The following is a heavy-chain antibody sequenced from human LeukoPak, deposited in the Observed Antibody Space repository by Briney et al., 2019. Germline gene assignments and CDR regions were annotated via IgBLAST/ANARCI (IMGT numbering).Heavy chain of an antibody. J-gene: IGHJ4*02. Sequence: SVKVSCKASGGTFSSYAISWVRQAPGQGLEWMGGIIPIFGTANYAQKFQGRVTITADESTSTAYMELSSLRSEDTAVYYCARAAKLVVAPAYYFDYWGQGTLVTVSS. CDR1: GGTFSSYA. V-gene: IGHV1-69*13. CDR2: IIPIFGTA. CDR3: ARAAKLVVAPAYYFDY. D-gene: IGHD2-15*01.